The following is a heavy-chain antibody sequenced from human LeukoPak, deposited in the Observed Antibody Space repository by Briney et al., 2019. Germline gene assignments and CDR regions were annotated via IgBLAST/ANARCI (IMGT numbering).Heavy chain of an antibody. J-gene: IGHJ4*02. D-gene: IGHD1-1*01. CDR3: ARDWDSRNDYFDP. Sequence: ASVKVSCKASGYTFTSYGISWVRQAPGQGLEWMGWTSAHNDDTNYAETLQGRLTMTTDISTSTAYMELTILRSDDTAVYYCARDWDSRNDYFDPWGQGTLVIVSS. CDR1: GYTFTSYG. CDR2: TSAHNDDT. V-gene: IGHV1-18*01.